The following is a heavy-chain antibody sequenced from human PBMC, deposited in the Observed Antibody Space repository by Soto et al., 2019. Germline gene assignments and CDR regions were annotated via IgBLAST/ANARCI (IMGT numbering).Heavy chain of an antibody. CDR2: ISWNSDYI. CDR3: ARGAYYYDSSGLSY. CDR1: GFTFDDYA. J-gene: IGHJ4*02. V-gene: IGHV3-9*01. Sequence: PGGSLRLSCAASGFTFDDYAMHWVRQAPGKGLEWVSGISWNSDYIVYADSVKGRFTISRDNPKNSLYLQMNSLRGEDTALYYCARGAYYYDSSGLSYWGQGTLVT. D-gene: IGHD3-22*01.